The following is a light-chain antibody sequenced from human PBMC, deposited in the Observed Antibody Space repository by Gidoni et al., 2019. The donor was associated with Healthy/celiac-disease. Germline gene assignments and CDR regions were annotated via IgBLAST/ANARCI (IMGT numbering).Light chain of an antibody. J-gene: IGKJ4*01. Sequence: EIVLTQYPGTLSLSPGETATLSCSPSQSVSSSYLAWYQQKPGQAPRLLIYGASSRATGIPDSFSGSGSGTDFTLTISSLEPEDFAVYYCQQYGSSPLTFGGXTKVEIK. CDR3: QQYGSSPLT. CDR2: GAS. V-gene: IGKV3-20*01. CDR1: QSVSSSY.